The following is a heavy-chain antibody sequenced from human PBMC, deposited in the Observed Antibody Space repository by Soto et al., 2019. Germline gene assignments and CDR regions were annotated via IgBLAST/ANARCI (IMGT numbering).Heavy chain of an antibody. CDR3: ARDFYDSVGYTWFDS. CDR1: GDTSTSYY. Sequence: SETLSLTCTVAGDTSTSYYWGWIRQAPGKGLEWIGHIHNSGTSTHNPSLNGRVTISIHMSKKQFSLKLTSLTSADTAVYYCARDFYDSVGYTWFDSWSQGTLVTVSS. CDR2: IHNSGTS. D-gene: IGHD3-22*01. J-gene: IGHJ5*01. V-gene: IGHV4-59*01.